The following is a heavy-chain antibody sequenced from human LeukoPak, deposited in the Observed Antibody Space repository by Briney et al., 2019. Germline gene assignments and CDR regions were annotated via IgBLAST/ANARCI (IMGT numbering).Heavy chain of an antibody. CDR3: AKCGKYYYDSSGYLHFDY. V-gene: IGHV3-23*01. J-gene: IGHJ4*02. CDR2: ISGSGGST. Sequence: PGGALRLSCAASGFTFSSYAMSWVRQAPGKGLEWVSAISGSGGSTYYADSVKGRFTISRDNSKNTLYLQMNSLRAEDTAVYYCAKCGKYYYDSSGYLHFDYWGQGTLVTASS. D-gene: IGHD3-22*01. CDR1: GFTFSSYA.